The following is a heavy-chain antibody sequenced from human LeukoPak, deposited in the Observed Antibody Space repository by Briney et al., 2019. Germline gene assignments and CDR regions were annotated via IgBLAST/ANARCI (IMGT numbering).Heavy chain of an antibody. Sequence: GGSLRLFCVASGFTFSSYSMNWVRQAPGKGLEWVSYISSSSSPIYYADSVKGRFTISRDNAKNSLYLQMNSLRADDTAVYYCARSIAVAGNYWGQGTLVTVSS. CDR2: ISSSSSPI. V-gene: IGHV3-48*01. J-gene: IGHJ4*02. D-gene: IGHD6-19*01. CDR3: ARSIAVAGNY. CDR1: GFTFSSYS.